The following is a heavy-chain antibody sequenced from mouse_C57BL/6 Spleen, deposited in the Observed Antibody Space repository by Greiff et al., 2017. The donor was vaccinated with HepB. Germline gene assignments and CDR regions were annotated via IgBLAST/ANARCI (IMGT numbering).Heavy chain of an antibody. Sequence: VQLQQPGAELVRPGSSVKLSCKASGYTFTSYWMHWVKQRPIQGLEWIGNIDPSDSETHYNQKFKDKATLTVDKSSSTAYMQLSSLTSEDSAVYYCARWGDSPYFDYWGQGTTLTVSS. CDR2: IDPSDSET. CDR1: GYTFTSYW. J-gene: IGHJ2*01. V-gene: IGHV1-52*01. CDR3: ARWGDSPYFDY.